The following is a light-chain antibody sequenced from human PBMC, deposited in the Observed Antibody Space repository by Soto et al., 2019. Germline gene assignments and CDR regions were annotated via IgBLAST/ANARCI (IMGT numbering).Light chain of an antibody. Sequence: QSVLTQPPSASGTPGQRVTISCSGSSSNIGTNSVHWYQQLPGTAPKLLIYGNSNRPSGVPDRFSGSKSGTSASLAITGLQAEDEADYYCQSYDSSLSGSGFGTGTKVTV. CDR3: QSYDSSLSGSG. CDR1: SSNIGTNS. V-gene: IGLV1-40*01. J-gene: IGLJ1*01. CDR2: GNS.